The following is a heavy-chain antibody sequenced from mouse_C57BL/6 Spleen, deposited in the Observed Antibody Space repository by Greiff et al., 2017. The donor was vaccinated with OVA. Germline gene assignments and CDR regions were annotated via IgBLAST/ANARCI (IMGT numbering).Heavy chain of an antibody. CDR2: IYPGSGST. J-gene: IGHJ2*01. D-gene: IGHD1-1*01. Sequence: QVQLQQPGAELVKPGASVKMSCKASGYTFTSYWITWVKQRPGQGLEWIGDIYPGSGSTNYNEKFKSKATLTVDTSSSTAYMQLSSLTSEDSAVYYCARNADYYGSSYECYFDYWGQGTTLTVSS. CDR3: ARNADYYGSSYECYFDY. V-gene: IGHV1-55*01. CDR1: GYTFTSYW.